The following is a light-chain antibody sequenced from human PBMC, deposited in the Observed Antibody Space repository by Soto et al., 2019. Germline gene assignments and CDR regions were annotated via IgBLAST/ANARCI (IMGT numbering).Light chain of an antibody. V-gene: IGKV3-11*01. Sequence: TQSPATLSVSPGESDTLPCRAIQSISSNLAWYQQKPGQAPRLLIYDASNRATGISARFSGSGSGTDFTLTISSLEPEDFAVYYCQQRSKWPPEVTFGQGTRLEIK. J-gene: IGKJ5*01. CDR3: QQRSKWPPEVT. CDR2: DAS. CDR1: QSISSN.